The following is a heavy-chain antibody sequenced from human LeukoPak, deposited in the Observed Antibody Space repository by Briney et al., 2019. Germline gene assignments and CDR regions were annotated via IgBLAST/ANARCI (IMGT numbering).Heavy chain of an antibody. CDR2: ISSSSSNK. D-gene: IGHD6-13*01. CDR1: GFTFSGYS. CDR3: AREQQLPHFQH. J-gene: IGHJ1*01. Sequence: GGSLRLSCEASGFTFSGYSMNWVRQAPGKGLEWVSSISSSSSNKYYADSVKGRFTISRDNAKNSLYLQMNSLRAEDTAVYYCAREQQLPHFQHWGQGTLVTVSS. V-gene: IGHV3-21*01.